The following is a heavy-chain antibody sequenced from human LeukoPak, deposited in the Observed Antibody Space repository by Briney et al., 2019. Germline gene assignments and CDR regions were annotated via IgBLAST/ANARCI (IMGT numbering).Heavy chain of an antibody. CDR2: INSDGSST. CDR1: GFTFSSYW. D-gene: IGHD3-3*01. J-gene: IGHJ6*03. V-gene: IGHV3-74*01. Sequence: GGSLRLSCAASGFTFSSYWMHWVRQAPGKGLVWVSRINSDGSSTSYADSVKGRFTTSRDNAKNTLYLQMNSLRAEDTAVYYCARGHYYDFWSGYYSYYYYYYMDVWGKGTTVTVSS. CDR3: ARGHYYDFWSGYYSYYYYYYMDV.